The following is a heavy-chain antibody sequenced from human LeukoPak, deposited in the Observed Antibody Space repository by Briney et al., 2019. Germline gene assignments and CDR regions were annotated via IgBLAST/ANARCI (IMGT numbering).Heavy chain of an antibody. CDR2: IIPILGIA. V-gene: IGHV1-69*04. CDR1: GGTFSSYA. CDR3: ARELLDYGDYGFDY. D-gene: IGHD4-17*01. Sequence: SVKVSCKASGGTFSSYAISWVRQAPGQGLEWMGRIIPILGIANYAQKFQGRVTITADKSTSTAYMELSSLRSEDTAVFYCARELLDYGDYGFDYWGQRTLVTVSS. J-gene: IGHJ4*02.